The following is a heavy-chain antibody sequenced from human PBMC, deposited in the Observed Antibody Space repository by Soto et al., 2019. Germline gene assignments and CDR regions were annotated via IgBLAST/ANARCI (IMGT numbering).Heavy chain of an antibody. D-gene: IGHD3-9*01. CDR1: GGTFRTTA. J-gene: IGHJ6*02. V-gene: IGHV1-69*13. CDR3: ARGGLVITDFYYGMDV. Sequence: SVKVSCKPSGGTFRTTAISWVRQAPGQGLEWMGEITPIFGTPDYAQKFQGRITITADESTSTVYMDLSSLRSEDTAVYYCARGGLVITDFYYGMDVWGQGTTVTVSS. CDR2: ITPIFGTP.